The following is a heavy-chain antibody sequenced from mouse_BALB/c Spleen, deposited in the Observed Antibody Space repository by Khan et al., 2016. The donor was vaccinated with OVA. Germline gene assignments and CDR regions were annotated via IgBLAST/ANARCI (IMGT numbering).Heavy chain of an antibody. CDR2: IWSDGSA. V-gene: IGHV2-6*02. Sequence: QGQLKQSGPDLVAPSQNLSITFTVSGFSLTSYGVHWVRQPPGKGLEGLVVIWSDGSATFKTALRSRLRDSDDNSKSQVFLKMNSRQTDDTAMYYSARGGFYGMDYWGQRTSLTVSS. CDR3: ARGGFYGMDY. J-gene: IGHJ4*01. CDR1: GFSLTSYG.